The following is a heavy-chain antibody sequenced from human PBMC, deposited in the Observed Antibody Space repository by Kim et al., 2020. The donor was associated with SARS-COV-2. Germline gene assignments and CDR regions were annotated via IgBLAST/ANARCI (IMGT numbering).Heavy chain of an antibody. CDR2: IYTSGST. Sequence: SETLSLTCTVSGGSISSYYWSWIRQPAGKGLEWIGRIYTSGSTNYNPSLKSRVTMSVDTSKNQFSLKLSSVTAADTAVYYCARGGGRTMVRGVKAYYYGMDVWGQGTTVTVSS. CDR3: ARGGGRTMVRGVKAYYYGMDV. D-gene: IGHD3-10*01. J-gene: IGHJ6*02. CDR1: GGSISSYY. V-gene: IGHV4-4*07.